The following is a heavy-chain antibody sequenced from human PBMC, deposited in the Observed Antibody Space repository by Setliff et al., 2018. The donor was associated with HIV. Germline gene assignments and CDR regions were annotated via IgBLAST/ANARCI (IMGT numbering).Heavy chain of an antibody. CDR1: GFTFSTYW. CDR2: INSDGSTT. V-gene: IGHV3-74*03. D-gene: IGHD2-21*01. Sequence: GESLKISCEVSGFTFSTYWMHWVRQAPGKGLVWVSRINSDGSTTTYADSVKGRFTISRDNAKNTVYLQMSSLRVEDTAVYYCVRDLMWAFDIWGQGTMVTVSS. CDR3: VRDLMWAFDI. J-gene: IGHJ3*02.